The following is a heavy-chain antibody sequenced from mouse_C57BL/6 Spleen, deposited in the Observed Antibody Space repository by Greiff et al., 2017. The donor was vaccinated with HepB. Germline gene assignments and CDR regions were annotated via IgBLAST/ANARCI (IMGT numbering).Heavy chain of an antibody. Sequence: VQLQQSGAELVRPGASVKLSCTASGFNIKDDYMHWVKQRPEQGLEWIGWIDPENGDTEYASKFQGKATITADTSSNTAYLQLSSLTSEDTAVYYCTTDLLLRSSRGFDYWGQGTTLTVSS. J-gene: IGHJ2*01. CDR3: TTDLLLRSSRGFDY. V-gene: IGHV14-4*01. CDR2: IDPENGDT. D-gene: IGHD1-1*01. CDR1: GFNIKDDY.